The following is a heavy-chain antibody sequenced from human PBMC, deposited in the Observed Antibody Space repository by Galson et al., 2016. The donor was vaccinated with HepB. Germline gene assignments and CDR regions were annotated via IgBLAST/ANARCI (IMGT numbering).Heavy chain of an antibody. J-gene: IGHJ4*02. Sequence: SLRLSCAASGFTFSSYWMHWVRQAPGKGLVWVSRINSDGSNTGYADSVKGRFTVSRDNAKNTLYLKMNSLRAEDTAVYYCLVVSQRWGQGTLVTVSS. D-gene: IGHD2-21*01. CDR3: LVVSQR. V-gene: IGHV3-74*01. CDR2: INSDGSNT. CDR1: GFTFSSYW.